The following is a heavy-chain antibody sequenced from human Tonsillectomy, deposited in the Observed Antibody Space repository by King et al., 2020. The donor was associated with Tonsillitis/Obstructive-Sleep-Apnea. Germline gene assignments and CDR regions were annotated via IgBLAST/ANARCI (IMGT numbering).Heavy chain of an antibody. CDR3: KRESSIAARGASDY. CDR1: GDSVSSNTVG. CDR2: TYYRSKWYN. Sequence: VQLQQSGPGLVKPSQTLSLTCAISGDSVSSNTVGWNWIRQSPSRGLEWLGRTYYRSKWYNEYALSVESGITINPDTSKNQSSLHLNSVTPEDTAVYYSKRESSIAARGASDYWGQGTLVTVSS. J-gene: IGHJ4*02. V-gene: IGHV6-1*01. D-gene: IGHD6-6*01.